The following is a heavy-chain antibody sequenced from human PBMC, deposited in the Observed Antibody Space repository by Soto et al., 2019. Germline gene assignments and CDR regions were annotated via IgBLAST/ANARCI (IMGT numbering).Heavy chain of an antibody. D-gene: IGHD3-10*01. CDR3: AKKVNSGSGSQFFDY. CDR2: FRSGGDDDTT. J-gene: IGHJ4*02. CDR1: GFTFSSYS. Sequence: PGWSLRLSCAASGFTFSSYSMSWVCQAPGKGLEWVSGFRSGGDDDTTYYADSVRGRFTISRDNSKNTLFLQMNSLRAEDTAIYYCAKKVNSGSGSQFFDYWGQGTLVTVSS. V-gene: IGHV3-23*01.